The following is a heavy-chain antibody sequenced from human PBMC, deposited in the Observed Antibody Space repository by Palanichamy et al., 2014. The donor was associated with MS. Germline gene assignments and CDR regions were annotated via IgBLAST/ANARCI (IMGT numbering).Heavy chain of an antibody. J-gene: IGHJ4*02. Sequence: EVQLLESGGGLVQPGGSLRLSCAASGFTFSSYAMSWVRQTPGKGLEWVSAISGSGGSTYYADSVKGRFTISRDNSKNTLYLQMNSLRAEDTAVYYCAKDGSSGYSIFDYWGQGTLVTVSS. CDR1: GFTFSSYA. V-gene: IGHV3-23*01. CDR3: AKDGSSGYSIFDY. D-gene: IGHD3-22*01. CDR2: ISGSGGST.